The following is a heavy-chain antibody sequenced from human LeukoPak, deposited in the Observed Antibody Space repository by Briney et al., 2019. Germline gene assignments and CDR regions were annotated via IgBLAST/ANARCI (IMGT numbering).Heavy chain of an antibody. V-gene: IGHV4-34*01. CDR1: GGSFSGYY. Sequence: KPSETLSLTCAVYGGSFSGYYWGWIRQPPGKGLQWIGEINHSGSTNYNPSLKSRVTISVDTSKNQSSLMLSSVTAADTAVYYCARVNYSYGTLDYWGQGTLVTVSS. CDR3: ARVNYSYGTLDY. CDR2: INHSGST. J-gene: IGHJ4*02. D-gene: IGHD5-18*01.